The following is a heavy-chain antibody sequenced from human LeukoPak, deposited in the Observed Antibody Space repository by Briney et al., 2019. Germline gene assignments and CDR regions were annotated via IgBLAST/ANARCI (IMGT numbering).Heavy chain of an antibody. CDR1: GFTFSSYA. J-gene: IGHJ4*02. V-gene: IGHV3-23*01. Sequence: GGSLRLSCAASGFTFSSYAMSWVRQAPGKGLEWVSAISGSGGSTYYADSVKGRFTISRDNSKNTLYLQMNSLRAEDTAVYYCAKGGYSYGPGDPHFDYWGQGTLVTVPS. CDR2: ISGSGGST. CDR3: AKGGYSYGPGDPHFDY. D-gene: IGHD5-18*01.